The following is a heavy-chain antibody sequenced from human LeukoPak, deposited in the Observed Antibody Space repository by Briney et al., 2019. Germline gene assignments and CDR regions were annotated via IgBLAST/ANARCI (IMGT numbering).Heavy chain of an antibody. Sequence: PSETLSLTCVVSGYSISSGFYWGWIRQPPGKGLEWIGSVYHSESTYYNPSLKSRVTISVDTSKNHFSLNLRSVTAADTAVYYCARVHGGYYYYMDVWGKGTTVTVSS. D-gene: IGHD3-10*01. CDR2: VYHSEST. V-gene: IGHV4-38-2*01. J-gene: IGHJ6*03. CDR1: GYSISSGFY. CDR3: ARVHGGYYYYMDV.